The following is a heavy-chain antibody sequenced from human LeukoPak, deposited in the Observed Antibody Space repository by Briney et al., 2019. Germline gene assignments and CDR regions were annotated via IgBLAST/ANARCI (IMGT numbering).Heavy chain of an antibody. J-gene: IGHJ4*01. D-gene: IGHD6-13*01. Sequence: ASVKVSCKASGYTFTSYYMEWVRQAPGQGLEWMGIINPSGGSTSYAQKFQGRVTMTRDTSTSPFYMEMSSLRSEDTAVYYCARDRSLAAAVYYFDYSGHGPLVT. CDR3: ARDRSLAAAVYYFDY. CDR2: INPSGGST. V-gene: IGHV1-46*01. CDR1: GYTFTSYY.